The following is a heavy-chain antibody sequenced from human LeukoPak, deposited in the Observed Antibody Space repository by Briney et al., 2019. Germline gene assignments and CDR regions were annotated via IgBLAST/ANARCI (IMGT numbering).Heavy chain of an antibody. CDR3: ARASAAEGTYYYYYMDV. J-gene: IGHJ6*03. CDR2: ISAYNGNT. CDR1: GYTFTSYG. D-gene: IGHD2-2*01. Sequence: GASVKVSCKASGYTFTSYGISWVRQAPGQGLEWMGWISAYNGNTNYAQKLQGRVTMTTDTSTSTAYMELRSLRSDDTAVYYCARASAAEGTYYYYYMDVWGKGTTVTVSS. V-gene: IGHV1-18*01.